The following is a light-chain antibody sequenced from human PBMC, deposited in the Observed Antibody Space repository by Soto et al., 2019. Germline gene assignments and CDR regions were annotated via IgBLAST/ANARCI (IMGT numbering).Light chain of an antibody. V-gene: IGLV2-8*01. CDR3: SSYAGSNNFVV. Sequence: QSALTQPPSASGSPGQSVTISCTGTSSDFGAYNYVSWYQQHPGKAPKLMIYEVSKRPSGVPDRFSGSKSGNTASLTVSGLQAEDETDYYCSSYAGSNNFVVFGGGTKVTVL. CDR2: EVS. J-gene: IGLJ2*01. CDR1: SSDFGAYNY.